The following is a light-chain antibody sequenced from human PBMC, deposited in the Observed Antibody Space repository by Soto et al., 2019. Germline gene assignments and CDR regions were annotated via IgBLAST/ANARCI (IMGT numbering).Light chain of an antibody. CDR2: KAY. Sequence: DIQMTQSPCTLSASVGDRVTITCRASRSVANWVAWYQQKPGKAPELLIYKAYALESGAPSRFSGTGFGIEFSLTISGLQADDSATYHCQQYNSYPWAFGHGTRVEVK. V-gene: IGKV1-5*03. CDR1: RSVANW. J-gene: IGKJ1*01. CDR3: QQYNSYPWA.